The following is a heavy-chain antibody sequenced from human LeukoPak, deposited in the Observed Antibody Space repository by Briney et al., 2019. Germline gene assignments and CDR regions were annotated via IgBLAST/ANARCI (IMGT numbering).Heavy chain of an antibody. CDR2: ISDSGST. J-gene: IGHJ4*02. D-gene: IGHD3-22*01. CDR1: GGSLSTHH. CDR3: ARGYDSSAYYPFNY. V-gene: IGHV4-59*11. Sequence: PSETLSLTCVVSGGSLSTHHWGWIRQSPGRGLEWIGYISDSGSTNYNPSLKSRVTISADTSKNQFSLMLSSVTAADTAVYYCARGYDSSAYYPFNYWGQGTLVTVSS.